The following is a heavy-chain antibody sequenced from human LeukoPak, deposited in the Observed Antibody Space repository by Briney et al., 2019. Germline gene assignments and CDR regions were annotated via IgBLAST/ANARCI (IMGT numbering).Heavy chain of an antibody. CDR2: FSVSDKTT. V-gene: IGHV3-23*01. Sequence: GRSLRLSCAASGFTFSSYAMSWVRQAPGKGLEWVSGFSVSDKTTYYADSVKGRFTISRDNSKNTLYLQINSLRADDTAVYYCAKDPSVSYGDYIIRWGQGTLVIVSS. CDR1: GFTFSSYA. D-gene: IGHD4-17*01. J-gene: IGHJ4*02. CDR3: AKDPSVSYGDYIIR.